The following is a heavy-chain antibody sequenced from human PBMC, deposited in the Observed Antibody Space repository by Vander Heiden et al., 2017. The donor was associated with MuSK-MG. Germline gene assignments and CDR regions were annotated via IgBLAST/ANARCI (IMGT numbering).Heavy chain of an antibody. Sequence: EVQLVESAGGFVQPGGSLRLPCAASGFPFSSFWMSWVRQAPGKGLEWVANIKQDGIEKYYVDSVKGRFTISRDNAKNSLYLQMNSLRAEDTAVYYCARILRVDYWGQGTQVTVSS. CDR3: ARILRVDY. CDR1: GFPFSSFW. CDR2: IKQDGIEK. J-gene: IGHJ4*02. V-gene: IGHV3-7*01.